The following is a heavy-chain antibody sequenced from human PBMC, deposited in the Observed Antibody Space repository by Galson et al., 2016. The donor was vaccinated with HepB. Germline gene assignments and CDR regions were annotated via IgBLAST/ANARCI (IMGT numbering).Heavy chain of an antibody. Sequence: PALVKPTQTLTLTCTFSGFSLTTPGVGVGWIRQPPGKALDWLAFIYWNDDERYSPSLKSRLSITKDTSKNQVVLTMTNMDPVDTATYYCTRAVPAAPGSGSFDVWGPGTGVTVSA. CDR2: IYWNDDE. D-gene: IGHD2-2*01. J-gene: IGHJ3*01. CDR1: GFSLTTPGVG. CDR3: TRAVPAAPGSGSFDV. V-gene: IGHV2-5*01.